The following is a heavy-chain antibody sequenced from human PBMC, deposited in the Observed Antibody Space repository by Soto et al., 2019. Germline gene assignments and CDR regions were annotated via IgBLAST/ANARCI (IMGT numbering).Heavy chain of an antibody. Sequence: GGSLRLSCAASGFTFSDYYMSWIRQAPGKGLEWVSYISSSGSTIYYADSVKGRFTISRDNAKNSLYLQMNSLRAEDTAVYYCASLIYGDYDPAGFDPWGQGTLVTVSS. CDR2: ISSSGSTI. CDR3: ASLIYGDYDPAGFDP. D-gene: IGHD4-17*01. J-gene: IGHJ5*02. V-gene: IGHV3-11*01. CDR1: GFTFSDYY.